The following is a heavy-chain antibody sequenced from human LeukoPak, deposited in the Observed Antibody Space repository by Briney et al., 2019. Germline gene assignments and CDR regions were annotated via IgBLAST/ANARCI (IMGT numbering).Heavy chain of an antibody. D-gene: IGHD6-19*01. CDR3: ARAPIAVAGEFDY. CDR2: ISTSSSYI. V-gene: IGHV3-21*01. Sequence: GGSLRLSCAASGFTFSSHGMNWVRQAPGKGLEWVSSISTSSSYIYYADSVKGRFTISRDNAKNSLYLQMNSLRAEDTAVYYCARAPIAVAGEFDYWGQGTLVTVSS. CDR1: GFTFSSHG. J-gene: IGHJ4*02.